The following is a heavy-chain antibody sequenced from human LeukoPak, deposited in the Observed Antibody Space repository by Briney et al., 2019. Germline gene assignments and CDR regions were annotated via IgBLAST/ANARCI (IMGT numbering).Heavy chain of an antibody. D-gene: IGHD6-19*01. Sequence: GGSLRLTCAASGFTFSDYWMHWVRQAPGKGLVWLSRTNIDGSDTNSADSVRGRFTFSRDNAKNTLYLQMNSLRAEDTAMYYCAREGSGWYSPHLDYWGQGTLVTVSS. CDR3: AREGSGWYSPHLDY. V-gene: IGHV3-74*01. CDR2: TNIDGSDT. CDR1: GFTFSDYW. J-gene: IGHJ4*02.